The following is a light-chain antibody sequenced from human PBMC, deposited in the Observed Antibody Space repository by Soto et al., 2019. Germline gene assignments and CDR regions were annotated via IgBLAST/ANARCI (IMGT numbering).Light chain of an antibody. J-gene: IGKJ1*01. Sequence: AIQMTQSPSSLSASVGDRVTITCRASQDIRNDLGWFQQKPGKAPRVLIHSASTLQSGVPSRFSGSGSGTEFTLTISSLQPDDFATYYCLQDYNYPPWKFGQGTK. CDR2: SAS. V-gene: IGKV1-6*01. CDR3: LQDYNYPPWK. CDR1: QDIRND.